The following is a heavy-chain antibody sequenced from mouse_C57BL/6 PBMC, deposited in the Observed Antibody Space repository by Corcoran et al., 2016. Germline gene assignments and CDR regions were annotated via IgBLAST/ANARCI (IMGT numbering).Heavy chain of an antibody. CDR2: INPNNGGT. V-gene: IGHV1-26*01. CDR1: GYTFTDYY. D-gene: IGHD1-1*01. J-gene: IGHJ2*01. CDR3: ARLYGSEGY. Sequence: EVQLQQSGPELVKPGASVKISCKASGYTFTDYYMNWVKQSHGKSLEWIGDINPNNGGTSYNQKFKGKATLTVDKSSSTAYMELRSLTSEDSAVYYCARLYGSEGYWGQGTTLTVSS.